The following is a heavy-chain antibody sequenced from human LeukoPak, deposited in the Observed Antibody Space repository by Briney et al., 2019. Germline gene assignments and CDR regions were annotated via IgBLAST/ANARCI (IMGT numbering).Heavy chain of an antibody. J-gene: IGHJ6*03. Sequence: GGSLRLSCAASGFTFSSYSMTWVRQAPGKGLEWVSSISSSSRYIYYADSMKGRFTISRDNAKNSLFLQMNSLRAEDTAVYYCAREGASSWFLDYYYYMDVWGKGTTVTVSS. CDR1: GFTFSSYS. V-gene: IGHV3-21*01. CDR2: ISSSSRYI. D-gene: IGHD6-13*01. CDR3: AREGASSWFLDYYYYMDV.